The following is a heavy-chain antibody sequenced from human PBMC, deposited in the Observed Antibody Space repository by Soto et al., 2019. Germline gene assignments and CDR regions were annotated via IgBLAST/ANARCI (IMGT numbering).Heavy chain of an antibody. D-gene: IGHD3-22*01. Sequence: GTSVKVSCTAYGGTFSSYAISWVRQAPGQGLEGMGGIIPIFGTANYAQKFQGRVTIIADESTSTAYMELSSLRSEDTAVYYCARGDSSGYYGYWGQGTLVTVSS. CDR2: IIPIFGTA. CDR1: GGTFSSYA. J-gene: IGHJ4*02. V-gene: IGHV1-69*13. CDR3: ARGDSSGYYGY.